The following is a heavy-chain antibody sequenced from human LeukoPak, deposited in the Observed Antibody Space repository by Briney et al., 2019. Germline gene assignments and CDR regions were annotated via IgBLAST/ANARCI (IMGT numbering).Heavy chain of an antibody. CDR2: INPNSGGT. J-gene: IGHJ6*02. V-gene: IGHV1-2*02. CDR3: ARDGGWLQTQNHYYYHGMDV. Sequence: ASVKVSCKASGYTFTGYYMHWVRQAPGQGLEWMGWINPNSGGTNYAQKFQGRVTMTRDTSISTAYMELSRLRSDDTAVYYCARDGGWLQTQNHYYYHGMDVWGQGTTVTVSS. D-gene: IGHD5-24*01. CDR1: GYTFTGYY.